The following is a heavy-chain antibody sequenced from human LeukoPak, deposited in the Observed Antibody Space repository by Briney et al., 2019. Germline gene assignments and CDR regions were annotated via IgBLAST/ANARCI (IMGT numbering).Heavy chain of an antibody. D-gene: IGHD6-19*01. V-gene: IGHV3-30*03. CDR3: AGTRYSSGWYPDY. Sequence: PGRSLSLSCAVSGFTFSSYGMHCVSPAPGKGLEWEAVISYDASNNYYADSVKGRFTISRDNSKNTLYLQMNSLRAEDTAVYYCAGTRYSSGWYPDYWGQGTLVTVSS. J-gene: IGHJ4*02. CDR1: GFTFSSYG. CDR2: ISYDASNN.